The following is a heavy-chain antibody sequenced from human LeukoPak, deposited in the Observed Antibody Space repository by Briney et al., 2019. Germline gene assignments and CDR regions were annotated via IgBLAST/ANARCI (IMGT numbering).Heavy chain of an antibody. CDR1: ALTFSNYG. J-gene: IGHJ4*02. V-gene: IGHV4-34*01. D-gene: IGHD6-19*01. Sequence: PGGSLRLSCSVSALTFSNYGMTWVRQAPGKGLEWIGEINHSGSTNYNPSLKSRVTISVDTSKNQFSLKLSSVTAADTAVYYCARGHSSGWYRPFDYWGQGTLVTVSS. CDR3: ARGHSSGWYRPFDY. CDR2: INHSGST.